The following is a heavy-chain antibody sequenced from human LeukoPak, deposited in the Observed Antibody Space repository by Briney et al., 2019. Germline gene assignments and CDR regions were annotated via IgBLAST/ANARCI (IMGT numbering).Heavy chain of an antibody. J-gene: IGHJ4*02. D-gene: IGHD3-3*01. CDR3: ARGGEITIFGVVPYYFDY. CDR2: ISSNSSTI. V-gene: IGHV3-48*04. CDR1: GFTFSSYS. Sequence: GGSLRLSCAASGFTFSSYSMNWVRQAPGKGLEWVSYISSNSSTIYYADSVKGRFTISRDNAKNSLYLQMNSLRAEDTAVYYCARGGEITIFGVVPYYFDYWGQGTLVTVSS.